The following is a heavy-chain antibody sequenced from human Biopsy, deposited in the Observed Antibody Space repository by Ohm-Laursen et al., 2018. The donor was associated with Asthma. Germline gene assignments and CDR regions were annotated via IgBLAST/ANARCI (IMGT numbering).Heavy chain of an antibody. D-gene: IGHD6-19*01. V-gene: IGHV3-30*19. CDR2: IWYDGSNK. CDR1: GFTFSSYG. Sequence: SLRLSCAASGFTFSSYGMHWVRQAPGKGLEWVAVIWYDGSNKYYADSVKGRFTISRDNSKSTLYLQMNSLRAEDTAVYYCAREGIAVAHFDYWGQGTLVTVSS. CDR3: AREGIAVAHFDY. J-gene: IGHJ4*02.